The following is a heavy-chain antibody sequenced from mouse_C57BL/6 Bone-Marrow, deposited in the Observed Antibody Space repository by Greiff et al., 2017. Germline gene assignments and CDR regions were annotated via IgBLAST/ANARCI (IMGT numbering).Heavy chain of an antibody. CDR3: ASAGYWDAMDY. Sequence: EVMLVESGGGLVKPGGSLKLSCAASGFTFSSYAMSWVRQTPEKRLEWVATISDGGSYTYYPDNGKGRFTISRDNAKNNLYLQMSHLKSEDTAMYYCASAGYWDAMDYWGQGTSVTVSS. D-gene: IGHD2-3*01. V-gene: IGHV5-4*03. CDR1: GFTFSSYA. CDR2: ISDGGSYT. J-gene: IGHJ4*01.